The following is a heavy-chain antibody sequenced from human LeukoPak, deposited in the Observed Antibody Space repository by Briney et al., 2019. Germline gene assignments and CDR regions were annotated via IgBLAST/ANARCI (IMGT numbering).Heavy chain of an antibody. Sequence: GGSLRLSCAASGFIVSGTYMSWVRQAPGKGLECVSVVDSGGSAFYADSVKGRFTISRHNSKKTLYLQMNSLRAEDTALYYCATDRAGSGTFALDVWGQGTLVTVSS. CDR1: GFIVSGTY. J-gene: IGHJ3*01. CDR2: VDSGGSA. V-gene: IGHV3-53*01. D-gene: IGHD3-10*01. CDR3: ATDRAGSGTFALDV.